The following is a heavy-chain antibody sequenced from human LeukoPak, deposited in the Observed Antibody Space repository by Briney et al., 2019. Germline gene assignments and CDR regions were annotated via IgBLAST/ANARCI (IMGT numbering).Heavy chain of an antibody. J-gene: IGHJ3*02. CDR1: GGSISSGGYY. CDR3: ARDSHRAHLHAFDI. V-gene: IGHV4-31*03. D-gene: IGHD1-14*01. CDR2: IYYSGST. Sequence: PSETLSLTCTVSGGSISSGGYYWSWIRQHPGKGLEWIGYIYYSGSTYYNPSLKSRVTISVDTSKNQFSLKLSSVTAADTAVYYCARDSHRAHLHAFDIWGQGTMVTVSS.